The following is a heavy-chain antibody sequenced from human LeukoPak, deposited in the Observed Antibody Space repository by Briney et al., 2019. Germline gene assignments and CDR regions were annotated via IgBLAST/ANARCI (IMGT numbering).Heavy chain of an antibody. J-gene: IGHJ4*02. CDR1: GGSFSGYY. CDR2: INHSGST. V-gene: IGHV4-34*01. D-gene: IGHD2-15*01. Sequence: SETLSLTSAVYGGSFSGYYWSWIRQPPGKGLEWIGEINHSGSTNYNPSLKSRVTISVDTSKNQFSLKLSSVTAADTAVYYCAERICSGGSCYSDYWGQGTLVTVSS. CDR3: AERICSGGSCYSDY.